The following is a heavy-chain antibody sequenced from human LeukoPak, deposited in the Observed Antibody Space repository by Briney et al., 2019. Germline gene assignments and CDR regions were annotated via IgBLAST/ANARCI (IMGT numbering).Heavy chain of an antibody. Sequence: ASVKVSCKASGYTFTGYYMHWVRQAPGQGLEWVGWINPNNGDTSYAQKFQGRVTMTRDTSINTAYMDLSRLRSDDTAVYYCAREGDCNGTSCYTGNWFDPWGQGTLVTVSS. CDR3: AREGDCNGTSCYTGNWFDP. D-gene: IGHD2-2*02. V-gene: IGHV1-2*02. J-gene: IGHJ5*02. CDR1: GYTFTGYY. CDR2: INPNNGDT.